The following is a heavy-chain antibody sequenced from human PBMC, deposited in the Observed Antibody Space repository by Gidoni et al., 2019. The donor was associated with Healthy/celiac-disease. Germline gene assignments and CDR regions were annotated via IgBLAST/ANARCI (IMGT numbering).Heavy chain of an antibody. V-gene: IGHV3-48*03. CDR3: ASGPAVAGVDI. Sequence: EVQLVESGGGLVQPGGSLRLSCAASGFPFSSYEMNWVRQAPGKGLEWVSYISSSGSTIYYADSVKGRFTISRDNAKNSLYLQMNSLRAEDTAVYYCASGPAVAGVDIWGQGTMVTVSS. CDR1: GFPFSSYE. D-gene: IGHD6-19*01. J-gene: IGHJ3*02. CDR2: ISSSGSTI.